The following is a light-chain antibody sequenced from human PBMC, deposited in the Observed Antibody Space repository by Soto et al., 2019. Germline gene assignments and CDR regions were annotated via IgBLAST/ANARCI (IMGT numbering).Light chain of an antibody. V-gene: IGKV3-11*01. J-gene: IGKJ2*01. CDR1: QSVSRY. CDR3: QQRSNWPPMYA. Sequence: EIVLTQSPATLSLSPGERATLSCRASQSVSRYLAWYQQKPGQAPRPLIYDASNRATGIPARFSGSGSGTDFTLTIGSLEPEDFAVYYCQQRSNWPPMYAFGQGTKVDIK. CDR2: DAS.